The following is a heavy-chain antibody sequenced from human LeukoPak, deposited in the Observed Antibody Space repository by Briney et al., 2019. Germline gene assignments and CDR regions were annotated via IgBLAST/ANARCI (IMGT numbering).Heavy chain of an antibody. D-gene: IGHD1-1*01. CDR2: ISYDGSNK. Sequence: GGSLRLSCAASGFTFSSYAMHWVRQAPGKGLEWXXXISYDGSNKYYADSVKGGFTISRDNSKNTLYLQMNSLRAEDTAVYYCARAQLEGPVGVLYYGMDVWGKGTTVTVSS. CDR1: GFTFSSYA. V-gene: IGHV3-30*04. CDR3: ARAQLEGPVGVLYYGMDV. J-gene: IGHJ6*04.